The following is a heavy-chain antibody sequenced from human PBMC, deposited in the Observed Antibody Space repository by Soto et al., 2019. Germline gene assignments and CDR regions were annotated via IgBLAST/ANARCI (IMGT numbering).Heavy chain of an antibody. J-gene: IGHJ4*02. CDR2: IYYSGNT. CDR1: GGSINNYY. Sequence: PSETLSLTCTVSGGSINNYYWSLIRQPPGKGLEWIGFIYYSGNTYYNPSLKSRVAISVDTSKNQFSLELSSVIAADTAVYFCARRMRGSSGNFHYWGQGTLVTVSS. D-gene: IGHD2-8*01. CDR3: ARRMRGSSGNFHY. V-gene: IGHV4-59*01.